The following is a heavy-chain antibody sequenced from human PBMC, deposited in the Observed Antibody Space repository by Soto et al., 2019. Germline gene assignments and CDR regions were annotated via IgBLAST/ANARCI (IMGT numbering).Heavy chain of an antibody. J-gene: IGHJ4*02. V-gene: IGHV3-23*01. CDR2: ISGSGGTT. CDR1: GFTFSSYA. Sequence: GGSLRLSCAASGFTFSSYAMSWVRQAPGKGLEWVSAISGSGGTTYYTDSVKGRFTISRDNSKNTLYLQMNSLRAEDTAVYYCPKDHSSGWYDFVYWGQGTLVTVSS. D-gene: IGHD6-19*01. CDR3: PKDHSSGWYDFVY.